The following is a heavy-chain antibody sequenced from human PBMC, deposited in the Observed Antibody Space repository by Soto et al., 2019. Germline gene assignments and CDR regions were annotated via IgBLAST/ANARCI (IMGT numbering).Heavy chain of an antibody. CDR3: ARSRGYSGYGQAYYYYMDV. Sequence: SETLSLTCAVYGGSFSGYYWSWIRQPPGKGLEWIGEINHSGSTNYNPSLKSRVTISVDTSKNQFSLKLSSVTAADTAVYYCARSRGYSGYGQAYYYYMDVWGKGTTVTVSS. D-gene: IGHD5-12*01. J-gene: IGHJ6*03. V-gene: IGHV4-34*01. CDR2: INHSGST. CDR1: GGSFSGYY.